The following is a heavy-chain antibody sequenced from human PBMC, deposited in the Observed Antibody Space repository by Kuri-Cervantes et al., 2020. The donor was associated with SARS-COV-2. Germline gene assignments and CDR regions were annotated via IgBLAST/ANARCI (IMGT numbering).Heavy chain of an antibody. Sequence: SQTLSLTCAVYGGSFSGHYWSWIRQPPGKGLEWIGEINHSGSTNYNPSLKSRVTITVDTSKNQFSLKLSSVTAADTAVYYCASIVVVPAASGYYYYYGMDVWGQGTTVTVSS. CDR2: INHSGST. CDR1: GGSFSGHY. CDR3: ASIVVVPAASGYYYYYGMDV. D-gene: IGHD2-2*01. J-gene: IGHJ6*02. V-gene: IGHV4-34*01.